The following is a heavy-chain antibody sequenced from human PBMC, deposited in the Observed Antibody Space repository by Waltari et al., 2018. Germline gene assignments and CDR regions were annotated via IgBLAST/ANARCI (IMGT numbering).Heavy chain of an antibody. J-gene: IGHJ6*02. CDR3: ARDGKAALVLTYYYYYGMDV. D-gene: IGHD6-13*01. CDR2: ISSSGSTI. CDR1: GFTFSSYE. V-gene: IGHV3-48*03. Sequence: EVQLVESGGGLVQPGGSLRLSCAASGFTFSSYEMNWVRQAPGKGLGWVSYISSSGSTIDYADSVKGRYTISRDNAKNSLYLQMNSLRAEDTAVYYCARDGKAALVLTYYYYYGMDVWGQGTTVTVSS.